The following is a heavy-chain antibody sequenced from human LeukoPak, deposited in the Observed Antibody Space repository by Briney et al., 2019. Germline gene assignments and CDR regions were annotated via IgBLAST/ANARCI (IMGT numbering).Heavy chain of an antibody. V-gene: IGHV4-38-2*02. CDR2: IYHSGST. J-gene: IGHJ6*03. CDR3: ASLAAAGTYYYYYMDV. Sequence: SETLSLTCTVSGYSISSGYYWGWIRQPPGKGLEWIGSIYHSGSTYYNPSLKSRVTISVDTSKNQFSLKLSSATAADTAVYYCASLAAAGTYYYYYMDVWGKGTTVTVSS. D-gene: IGHD6-13*01. CDR1: GYSISSGYY.